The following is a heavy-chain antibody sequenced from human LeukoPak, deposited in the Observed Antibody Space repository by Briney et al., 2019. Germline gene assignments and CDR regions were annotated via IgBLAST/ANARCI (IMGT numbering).Heavy chain of an antibody. J-gene: IGHJ6*02. CDR1: GGSFSGYY. CDR2: INHSGST. D-gene: IGHD2-2*01. Sequence: SETLSLTCAVYGGSFSGYYWSWIRQPPGKGLEWSGEINHSGSTNYNPSLKSRVTISVDTSKNQFSLKLSSVTAADTAVYYCARGLRYCSSTSCSNYYYYYGMDVWGQGTTVTVSS. V-gene: IGHV4-34*01. CDR3: ARGLRYCSSTSCSNYYYYYGMDV.